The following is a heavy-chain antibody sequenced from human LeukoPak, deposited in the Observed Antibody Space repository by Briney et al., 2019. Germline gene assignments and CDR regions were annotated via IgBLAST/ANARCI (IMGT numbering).Heavy chain of an antibody. Sequence: PGGSLRLSCAASGFTFSSYSMNWVRQAPGKGLEWVSSISSSSSYIYYADSVKGRFTISRDNAKNSLYLQMNGLRAEDTAVYYRARSRSLPGLLWFGELFSWGQGTLVTVSS. CDR3: ARSRSLPGLLWFGELFS. J-gene: IGHJ5*02. CDR1: GFTFSSYS. D-gene: IGHD3-10*01. V-gene: IGHV3-21*01. CDR2: ISSSSSYI.